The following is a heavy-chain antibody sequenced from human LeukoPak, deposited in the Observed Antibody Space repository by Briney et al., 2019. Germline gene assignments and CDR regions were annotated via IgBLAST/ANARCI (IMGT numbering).Heavy chain of an antibody. V-gene: IGHV4-30-4*07. CDR2: IYYSGST. D-gene: IGHD2-21*02. J-gene: IGHJ4*02. Sequence: SETLSLTCTVSGGSISSGGYSWSWIRQPPGKGLEWIGYIYYSGSTYYNPSLKSRVTISVDTSKNQFSLKLSSVTAAGTAVYYCTSTWVTAFTFDYWGQGTLVTVSS. CDR1: GGSISSGGYS. CDR3: TSTWVTAFTFDY.